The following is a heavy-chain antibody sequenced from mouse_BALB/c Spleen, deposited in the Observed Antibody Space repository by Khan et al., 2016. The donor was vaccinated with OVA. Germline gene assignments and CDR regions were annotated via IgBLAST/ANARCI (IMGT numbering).Heavy chain of an antibody. Sequence: QVQLKESGPGLVQPSQSLSITCTVSGFSLTSYGVHWVRQSPGEGLEWLGVIWSGGSTDYNAAFISRLSISKDKSKTQVFFKMNSLQANDTAIYYCARNYYYDEGLAYWGQGTLVTVSA. J-gene: IGHJ3*01. D-gene: IGHD2-4*01. CDR3: ARNYYYDEGLAY. CDR1: GFSLTSYG. CDR2: IWSGGST. V-gene: IGHV2-2*02.